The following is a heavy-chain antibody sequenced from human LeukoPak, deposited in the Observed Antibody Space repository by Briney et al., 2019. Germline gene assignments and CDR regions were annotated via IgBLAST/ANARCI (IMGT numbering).Heavy chain of an antibody. CDR2: MNPNSGNT. D-gene: IGHD1-26*01. J-gene: IGHJ5*02. CDR3: ASGGSYYGWFDP. Sequence: ASVKVSCKASVYTFTSYDINWVRQATGQGLEWMGWMNPNSGNTGYAQKFQGRVTMTRNTSISTAYMELSSLRSEDTAVYYCASGGSYYGWFDPWGQGTLVTVSS. CDR1: VYTFTSYD. V-gene: IGHV1-8*01.